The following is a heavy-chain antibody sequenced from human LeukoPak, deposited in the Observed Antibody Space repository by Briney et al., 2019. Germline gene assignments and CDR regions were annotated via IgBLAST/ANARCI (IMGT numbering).Heavy chain of an antibody. Sequence: SETLSLTCTVSGGSISSYYWSWIRQPPGKGLEWIGYIYYSGSTNYNPSLKSRVTISVDTSKNQFSLKLSSVTAADTAVYYCARHRGEVGALEGWGQGTLVTVSS. CDR3: ARHRGEVGALEG. D-gene: IGHD1-26*01. V-gene: IGHV4-59*08. CDR2: IYYSGST. J-gene: IGHJ4*02. CDR1: GGSISSYY.